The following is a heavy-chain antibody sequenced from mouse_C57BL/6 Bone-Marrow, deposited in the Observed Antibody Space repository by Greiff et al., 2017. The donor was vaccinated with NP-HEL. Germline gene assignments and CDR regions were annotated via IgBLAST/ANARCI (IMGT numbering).Heavy chain of an antibody. V-gene: IGHV1-5*01. CDR3: ARGCGISSWYSDV. J-gene: IGHJ1*03. CDR1: GYTFTSYW. D-gene: IGHD1-1*01. Sequence: VQLQQSGTVLARPGASVKMSCKTSGYTFTSYWMHWVKQRPGQGLEWIGAIYPGNSDTSYNQKFKGKAKLTAVTSASTAYMELSSLTTEDSAVYCCARGCGISSWYSDVGGTGTTVTVSS. CDR2: IYPGNSDT.